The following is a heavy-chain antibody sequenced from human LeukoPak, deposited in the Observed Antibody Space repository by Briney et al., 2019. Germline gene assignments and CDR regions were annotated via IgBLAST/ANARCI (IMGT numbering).Heavy chain of an antibody. CDR3: ARDFIPAATFHS. V-gene: IGHV3-7*01. CDR1: GFTFSRNW. D-gene: IGHD6-25*01. Sequence: GGSLRLSCAASGFTFSRNWMTWVRQAPGKGLEWVANIKEDGSEEYYVDSVKGRFTISRDNAKNSVYLQMDSLRVEDTARYYCARDFIPAATFHSWGQGTRVTVSS. CDR2: IKEDGSEE. J-gene: IGHJ4*02.